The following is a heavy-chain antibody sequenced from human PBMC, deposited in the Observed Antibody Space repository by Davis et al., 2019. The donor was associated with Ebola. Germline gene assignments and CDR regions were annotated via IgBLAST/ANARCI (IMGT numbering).Heavy chain of an antibody. Sequence: GESLKISCAASGFTFGGYEMNWVRQAPGKGLEWVPSISSSSSYIYYADSVKGRFTISRDNAKNSLYLQMNSLRAEETAVYYCSRDGGYRPYYYYYYYMDVWGKGTTVTVSS. J-gene: IGHJ6*03. CDR3: SRDGGYRPYYYYYYYMDV. D-gene: IGHD3-16*02. CDR1: GFTFGGYE. CDR2: ISSSSSYI. V-gene: IGHV3-21*01.